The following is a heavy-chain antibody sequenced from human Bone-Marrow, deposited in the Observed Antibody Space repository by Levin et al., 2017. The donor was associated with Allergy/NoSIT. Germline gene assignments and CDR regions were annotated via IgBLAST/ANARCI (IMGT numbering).Heavy chain of an antibody. Sequence: PSETLSLTCTVSGGSISSYYWSWIRQPPGKGLEWIGYIYNSGSTNYNPSLKSRVTISVDTSKNQFSLKLSSVTAADTAVYYCARYCSGGSCYRVLPDAFDIWGQGTMVTVSS. J-gene: IGHJ3*02. CDR2: IYNSGST. CDR3: ARYCSGGSCYRVLPDAFDI. V-gene: IGHV4-59*08. D-gene: IGHD2-15*01. CDR1: GGSISSYY.